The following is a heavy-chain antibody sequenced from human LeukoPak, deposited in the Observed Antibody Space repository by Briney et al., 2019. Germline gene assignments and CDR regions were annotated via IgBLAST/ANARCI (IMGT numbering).Heavy chain of an antibody. J-gene: IGHJ5*02. V-gene: IGHV1-8*01. CDR1: AYTFTIYD. Sequence: ASVTVSFKASAYTFTIYDINWVRQATGQGLEWMGWMNPNSGNTGYSQKFQGRVNMTRNTSISTAYMELSILRSEDTAVYYCARDTIFGGIWFDPWGQGTLVTVSS. CDR2: MNPNSGNT. D-gene: IGHD3-3*01. CDR3: ARDTIFGGIWFDP.